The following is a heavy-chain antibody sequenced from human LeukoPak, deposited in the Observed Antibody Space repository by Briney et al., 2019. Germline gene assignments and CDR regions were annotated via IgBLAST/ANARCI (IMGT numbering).Heavy chain of an antibody. J-gene: IGHJ4*02. CDR3: ARGHAMYY. CDR1: GYTFNNYF. V-gene: IGHV1-18*01. D-gene: IGHD2-2*01. CDR2: ISPHSHTT. Sequence: ASVKVSCKASGYTFNNYFISWVRQVPGPGLEWVGWISPHSHTTHYAEKVQGRVTMTTDTSTTTVYMELRSLRPDDTAVYFCARGHAMYYWGQGTPVTVSS.